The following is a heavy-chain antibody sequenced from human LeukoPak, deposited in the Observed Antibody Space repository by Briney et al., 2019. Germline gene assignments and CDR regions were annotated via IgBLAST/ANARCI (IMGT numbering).Heavy chain of an antibody. CDR1: GYSFTNYW. Sequence: GESLKISCKASGYSFTNYWIGWVRQVPGKGLEWMGIIFPGDSDTNYSPSFQGQVTISADKSTSTTYLQWSSLKASDTAMYYCARVTQGNTPGDYWGQGTLVTVSS. J-gene: IGHJ4*02. CDR3: ARVTQGNTPGDY. V-gene: IGHV5-51*01. D-gene: IGHD2-15*01. CDR2: IFPGDSDT.